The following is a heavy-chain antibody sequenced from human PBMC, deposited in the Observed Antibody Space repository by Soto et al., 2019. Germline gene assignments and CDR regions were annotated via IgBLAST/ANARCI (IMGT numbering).Heavy chain of an antibody. CDR2: IYWDDDK. Sequence: SGPTLVNPTQTLTLTCTVSGFSLSTRGVGVGWVRQPPGKALEWLALIYWDDDKRQSPSLKSRLTITKDTSKNQVVLTMTNMDPVDTATYYCIHKSPYGPPNYWGQGTLVTVSS. V-gene: IGHV2-5*02. D-gene: IGHD3-10*01. CDR3: IHKSPYGPPNY. CDR1: GFSLSTRGVG. J-gene: IGHJ4*02.